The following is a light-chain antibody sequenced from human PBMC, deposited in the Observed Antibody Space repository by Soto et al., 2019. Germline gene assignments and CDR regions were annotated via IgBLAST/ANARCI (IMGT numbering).Light chain of an antibody. CDR2: RGS. V-gene: IGLV2-14*01. J-gene: IGLJ1*01. Sequence: QSALTQPPPASGSPGQSVTISCIGTASDIGRYNYVSWYQHHPGKAPKLLIYRGSNRPSGVSNRFSGSESGNTASLTISGLQAEDETYYYCSSYTRTGSLYVFGTGTKVTVL. CDR3: SSYTRTGSLYV. CDR1: ASDIGRYNY.